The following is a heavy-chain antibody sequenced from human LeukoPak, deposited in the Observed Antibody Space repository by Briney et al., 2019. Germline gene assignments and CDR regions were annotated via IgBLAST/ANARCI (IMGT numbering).Heavy chain of an antibody. V-gene: IGHV1-24*01. CDR1: GYSLTELS. J-gene: IGHJ4*02. D-gene: IGHD3-10*01. CDR2: LDVEDGET. CDR3: ATSFMVRGSLDY. Sequence: ASVKVSCKVSGYSLTELSMDWVRQAPGKGLEWMGGLDVEDGETLYAQKLQGRVTLTEDTSTDTAYMELSSLRSEDTAVYFCATSFMVRGSLDYWGQGTLVTVSS.